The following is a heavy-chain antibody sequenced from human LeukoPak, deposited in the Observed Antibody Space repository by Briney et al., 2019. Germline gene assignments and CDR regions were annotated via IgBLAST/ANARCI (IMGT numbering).Heavy chain of an antibody. D-gene: IGHD2-15*01. CDR1: GGSITSYY. V-gene: IGHV4-59*01. Sequence: SETLSLTCTVSGGSITSYYWTWIRQFPGKELEWIGYIYHSGTTNYNPSLKSRVTISADTSKNQFSLKLSSVTAADTAVYYCAQKAPYSPGYSQDWGQGTLVTVSS. CDR2: IYHSGTT. CDR3: AQKAPYSPGYSQD. J-gene: IGHJ1*01.